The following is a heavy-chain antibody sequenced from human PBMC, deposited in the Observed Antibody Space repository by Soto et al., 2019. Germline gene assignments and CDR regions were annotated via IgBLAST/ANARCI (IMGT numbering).Heavy chain of an antibody. D-gene: IGHD6-19*01. V-gene: IGHV3-9*01. CDR2: ISWNSGSI. Sequence: EVQLVESGGGLVQPGRSLRLSCAASGFTFDDYAMHWVRQAPGKGLEWVSGISWNSGSIGYADSVKGRFTISRDNAKNSLYLQMNSLRAEDTALYYCARANSSGWPYYYGMDVWGQGTTVTVSS. CDR3: ARANSSGWPYYYGMDV. CDR1: GFTFDDYA. J-gene: IGHJ6*02.